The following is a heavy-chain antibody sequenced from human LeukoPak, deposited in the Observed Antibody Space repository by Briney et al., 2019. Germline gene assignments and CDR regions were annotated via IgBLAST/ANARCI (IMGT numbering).Heavy chain of an antibody. V-gene: IGHV4-4*02. D-gene: IGHD3-9*01. CDR2: IYHSGST. CDR3: ARGHDILTGYYQRGAYFDY. J-gene: IGHJ4*02. Sequence: SETLSLTCAVSGGSISSSNWWSWVRQPPGKGLEWIGEIYHSGSTNYNPSLKSRVTISVDKSKNQFSLKLSSVTAADTAVYYCARGHDILTGYYQRGAYFDYWGQGTLVTVSS. CDR1: GGSISSSNW.